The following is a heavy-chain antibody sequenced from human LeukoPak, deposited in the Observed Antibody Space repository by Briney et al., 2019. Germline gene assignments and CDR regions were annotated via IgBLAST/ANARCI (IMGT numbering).Heavy chain of an antibody. CDR2: VYTSGST. CDR1: GGSITSYY. J-gene: IGHJ5*02. Sequence: SETLSLTCTVSGGSITSYYWSWIRQSPGKGQEWIGRVYTSGSTKYNPSLKSRVTMSEDTSKNQFSLKLSSVTAAATAVYYCARDRGDYAWFDPWGQGTLVTVFS. V-gene: IGHV4-4*07. CDR3: ARDRGDYAWFDP. D-gene: IGHD4-17*01.